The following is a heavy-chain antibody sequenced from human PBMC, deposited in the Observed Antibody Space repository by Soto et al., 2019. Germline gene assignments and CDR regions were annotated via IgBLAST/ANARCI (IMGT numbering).Heavy chain of an antibody. D-gene: IGHD6-13*01. V-gene: IGHV3-21*01. CDR3: TRDASRDSSARGWFDP. CDR1: GFTFNNYA. CDR2: ISSNSAYI. J-gene: IGHJ5*02. Sequence: PGGSLRLSCSASGFTFNNYAMHWVRQAPGKGLEWVSTISSNSAYIYYTGALRGRFTISRDNAKNSLHLQMNSLRAEDTAVYYCTRDASRDSSARGWFDPWGPGTLVTVSS.